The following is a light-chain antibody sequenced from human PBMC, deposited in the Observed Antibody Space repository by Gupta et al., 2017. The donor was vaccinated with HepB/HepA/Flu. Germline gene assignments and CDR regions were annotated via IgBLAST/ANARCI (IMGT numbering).Light chain of an antibody. J-gene: IGKJ5*01. V-gene: IGKV2-30*01. CDR1: QSLVYSDGYSY. Sequence: DIVMTQSPLSLPVTLGQPASISCRSSQSLVYSDGYSYLHWSQQTPGQSPRRLIYQGSTLDPGVPDRISGSGSGTDFTLKISRAAAENVGVYCCRQGKPWPHTFGQGTRLEIK. CDR2: QGS. CDR3: RQGKPWPHT.